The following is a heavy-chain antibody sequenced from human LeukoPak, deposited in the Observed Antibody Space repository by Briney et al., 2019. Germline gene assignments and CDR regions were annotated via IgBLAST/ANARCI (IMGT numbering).Heavy chain of an antibody. CDR1: GGSISNYY. Sequence: PSETLSLTCAVSGGSISNYYCSWIRQPPGKGLEWLGYIHYSGYTNYNPSLKSRVTISVDTSENQFSLNLSSVTAADTAVYYCARHWGSDWYFDLWGRGTLVTVSS. CDR3: ARHWGSDWYFDL. D-gene: IGHD7-27*01. V-gene: IGHV4-59*01. J-gene: IGHJ2*01. CDR2: IHYSGYT.